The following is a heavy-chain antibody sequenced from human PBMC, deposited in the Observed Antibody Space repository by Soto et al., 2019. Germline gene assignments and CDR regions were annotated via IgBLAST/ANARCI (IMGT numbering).Heavy chain of an antibody. CDR1: GYTFTSYD. CDR2: MNPNSGNT. J-gene: IGHJ5*02. CDR3: ARGRYYYDRRWFDP. D-gene: IGHD3-22*01. Sequence: QVQLVQSGAEVKKPGASVKVSCKASGYTFTSYDINWVRQATGQGLEWMGWMNPNSGNTGYAQKFKSSVTMXXXTXXSTAYMELSSLRSEDTAVYYCARGRYYYDRRWFDPWGQGTLVTVSS. V-gene: IGHV1-8*01.